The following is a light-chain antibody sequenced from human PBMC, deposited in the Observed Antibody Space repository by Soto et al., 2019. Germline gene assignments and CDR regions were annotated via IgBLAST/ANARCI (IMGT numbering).Light chain of an antibody. CDR3: CSYAGSYVV. J-gene: IGLJ2*01. CDR2: EDD. CDR1: SSDVGNYDL. Sequence: QSVLTQPASVSGSPGQSITISCTGSSSDVGNYDLVSWFQHHPVKAPQLIFYEDDKRPSGVSSRFSGSKSGNTASLTISGLQAEDEADYYCCSYAGSYVVFGGGTKLTVL. V-gene: IGLV2-23*01.